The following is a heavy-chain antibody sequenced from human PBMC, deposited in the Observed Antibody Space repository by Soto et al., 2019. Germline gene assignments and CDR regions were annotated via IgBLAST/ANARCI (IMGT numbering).Heavy chain of an antibody. V-gene: IGHV4-34*01. CDR3: ARGEHQLVRKYFQH. Sequence: QVQLQQWGAGLLKPSETLSLTCAVYGGSFSGYYWSWIRQPPGKGLEWIGEINHSGSTNYNPSLKSRVTISVDTSKNQFSLKLSSVTAADTAVYYCARGEHQLVRKYFQHWGQGTLVTVSS. CDR2: INHSGST. J-gene: IGHJ1*01. CDR1: GGSFSGYY. D-gene: IGHD6-13*01.